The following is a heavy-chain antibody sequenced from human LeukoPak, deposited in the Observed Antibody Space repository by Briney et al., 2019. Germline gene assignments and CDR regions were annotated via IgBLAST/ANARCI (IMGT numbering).Heavy chain of an antibody. CDR3: ASASYDILTGAFFDY. V-gene: IGHV1-2*02. J-gene: IGHJ4*02. D-gene: IGHD3-9*01. CDR2: INPNSGGT. CDR1: GYTFTGYY. Sequence: GASVKVSCKASGYTFTGYYMHWVRQAPGQGLEWMGWINPNSGGTNYAQKFQGRVTMTRDTSISTAYMELSRLRSDDTAVYYCASASYDILTGAFFDYWGQGTLVTVSS.